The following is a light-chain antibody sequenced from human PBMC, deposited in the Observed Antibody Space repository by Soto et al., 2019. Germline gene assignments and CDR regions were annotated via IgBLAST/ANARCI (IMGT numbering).Light chain of an antibody. Sequence: EIVLTWSPATLSVSPGERATLSCRASQSVSSNLAWYQQKPGQAPRLLIYGASTRATGIPARFSGSGSGTEFTLTISSLQPDDFATYYCQQYNSYWGTFGQGTKVDIK. J-gene: IGKJ1*01. CDR1: QSVSSN. CDR2: GAS. V-gene: IGKV3-15*01. CDR3: QQYNSYWGT.